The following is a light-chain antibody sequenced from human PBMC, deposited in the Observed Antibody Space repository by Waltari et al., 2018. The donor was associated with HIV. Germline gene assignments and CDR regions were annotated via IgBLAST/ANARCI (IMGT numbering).Light chain of an antibody. CDR1: SSDVGGYDY. J-gene: IGLJ1*01. V-gene: IGLV2-11*01. Sequence: QSALTQPRSVSGSPGQTVTISCTGTSSDVGGYDYVSWFQQHPDKAPKRIIYDVGQRPSGVPDRFSGSKSGNTAFLTISGLQAEDEADYYCCSYAGTYTYVFGSGTEVTAL. CDR3: CSYAGTYTYV. CDR2: DVG.